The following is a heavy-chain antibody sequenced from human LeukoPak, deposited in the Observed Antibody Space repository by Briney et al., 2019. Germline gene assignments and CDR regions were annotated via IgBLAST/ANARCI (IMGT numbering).Heavy chain of an antibody. V-gene: IGHV3-74*01. J-gene: IGHJ3*01. Sequence: GGSLRLSCAASGFTFRSFWIHWVRQAPGEGLVWAGRINNDGTDTIYADSVKGRFTVSRDNAKNTLYLQMNSLRVEDTAVYFCARGGFSHGFDVWGQGTVVTVSS. CDR2: INNDGTDT. D-gene: IGHD5-12*01. CDR3: ARGGFSHGFDV. CDR1: GFTFRSFW.